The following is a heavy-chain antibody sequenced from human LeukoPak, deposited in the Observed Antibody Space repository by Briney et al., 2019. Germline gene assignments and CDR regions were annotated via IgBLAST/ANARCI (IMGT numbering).Heavy chain of an antibody. CDR1: GFTFSSYG. Sequence: GGSLRLSCAASGFTFSSYGMHWVRQAPGKGLEWLTFIRYDGTNEYYADFVKGRFTISRDNSKNTLYLQMNSLRAEDTAVYYCARLGPPRLRIAAAGILYYFDYWGQGTLVTVSS. V-gene: IGHV3-30*02. CDR3: ARLGPPRLRIAAAGILYYFDY. D-gene: IGHD6-13*01. CDR2: IRYDGTNE. J-gene: IGHJ4*02.